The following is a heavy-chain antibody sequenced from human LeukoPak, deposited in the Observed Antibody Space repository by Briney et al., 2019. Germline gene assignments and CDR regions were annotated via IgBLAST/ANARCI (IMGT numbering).Heavy chain of an antibody. Sequence: GGSLRLSCAASGFIFNGYAMSWVRQAPGKGLEWVSTISEIGVSTDYADSVKGRLTIPNANSKNPLPLLLRSLRADDTAIYYCARISLRAFDVWGQGTTVTVSS. V-gene: IGHV3-23*01. J-gene: IGHJ3*01. D-gene: IGHD2/OR15-2a*01. CDR1: GFIFNGYA. CDR3: ARISLRAFDV. CDR2: ISEIGVST.